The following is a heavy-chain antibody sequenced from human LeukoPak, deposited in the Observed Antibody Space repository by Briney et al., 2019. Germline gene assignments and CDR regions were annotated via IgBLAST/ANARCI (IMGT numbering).Heavy chain of an antibody. CDR2: MNPNSGNT. CDR1: GYTFTSYD. CDR3: ARGRGTSGAIFDY. Sequence: AVKVSCKASGYTFTSYDINWVRQATGQGLEWMGWMNPNSGNTGYAQKFQGRVTITRNTSISTAYMELSSLRSEDTAVYYCARGRGTSGAIFDYWGQGTLVTVSS. D-gene: IGHD2-2*01. J-gene: IGHJ4*02. V-gene: IGHV1-8*03.